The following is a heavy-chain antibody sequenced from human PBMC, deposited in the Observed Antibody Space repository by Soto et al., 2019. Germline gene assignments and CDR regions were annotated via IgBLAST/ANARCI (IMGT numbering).Heavy chain of an antibody. CDR3: ARDRLGATGDY. V-gene: IGHV1-18*01. D-gene: IGHD1-26*01. Sequence: ASVKVSCKASGYTFTSYGISSVRQAPGQGLEWMGWISAYNANTNYAQKLQGRVTMTTDTSTSTSYMELRSLRSDDTAVYFCARDRLGATGDYWRQGTLVTVSS. CDR1: GYTFTSYG. J-gene: IGHJ4*02. CDR2: ISAYNANT.